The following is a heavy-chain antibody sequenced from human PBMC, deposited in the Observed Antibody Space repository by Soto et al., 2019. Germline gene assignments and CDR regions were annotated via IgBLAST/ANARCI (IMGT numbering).Heavy chain of an antibody. D-gene: IGHD6-13*01. J-gene: IGHJ4*02. Sequence: ASVKVSCKASGYTFTSYGISWVRQAPGQGLEWMGWISAYNGNTNYAQKLQGRVTMTTDKSTSTAYMELRSLRSDDTAVYYCAGDQGSSWTTTFDYWGQGTLVTVSS. CDR1: GYTFTSYG. V-gene: IGHV1-18*01. CDR2: ISAYNGNT. CDR3: AGDQGSSWTTTFDY.